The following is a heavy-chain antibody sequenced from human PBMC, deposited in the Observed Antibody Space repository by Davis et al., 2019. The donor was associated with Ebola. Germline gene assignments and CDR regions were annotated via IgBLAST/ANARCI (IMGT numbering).Heavy chain of an antibody. CDR2: ISWNSGSI. Sequence: SLKISCAASGFTFDDYAMHWVRQAPGKGLEWVSGISWNSGSIGYADSVKGRFTISRNNAKNSLYLQMNSLRAEDTALYYCATPTVVTVYWGQGTLVTVSS. D-gene: IGHD4-23*01. CDR1: GFTFDDYA. J-gene: IGHJ4*02. V-gene: IGHV3-9*01. CDR3: ATPTVVTVY.